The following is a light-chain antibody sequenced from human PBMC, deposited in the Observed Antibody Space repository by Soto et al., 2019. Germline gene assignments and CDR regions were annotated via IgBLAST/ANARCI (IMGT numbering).Light chain of an antibody. CDR3: QQRSDWRLT. Sequence: EIVLTQSPATLSLSPGERATLSCRASQSVSSYFAWYQQKPGQAPRLLIYDASNRATGIPARFSGSGSGTDFPVSFSSVEPEDFPVYYCQQRSDWRLTFGQGTKVEIK. CDR1: QSVSSY. CDR2: DAS. J-gene: IGKJ1*01. V-gene: IGKV3-11*01.